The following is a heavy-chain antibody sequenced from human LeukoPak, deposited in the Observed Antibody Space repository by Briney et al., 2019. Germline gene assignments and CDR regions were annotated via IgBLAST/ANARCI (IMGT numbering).Heavy chain of an antibody. V-gene: IGHV4-59*11. CDR1: GGSISSHY. Sequence: SETLSLTCTVPGGSISSHYWSWIRQPPGKGLEWIGYIYYSGSTNYNPSLKSRVTISVDTSKNQFSLKLSSVTAADTAVYYCARDRGTTNNNWFDPWGQGTLVTVSS. CDR2: IYYSGST. CDR3: ARDRGTTNNNWFDP. D-gene: IGHD1-14*01. J-gene: IGHJ5*02.